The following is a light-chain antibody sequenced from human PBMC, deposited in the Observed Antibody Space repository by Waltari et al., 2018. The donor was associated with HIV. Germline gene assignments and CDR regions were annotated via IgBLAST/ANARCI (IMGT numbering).Light chain of an antibody. Sequence: DVQMNQSPSSLSASVGHRVTLTCRASQTVTRWLAWYQQKPGKAPRSLIYAASSLQSGVPSRFSGSGGGTNFTLTISSLQPEDFATYYCQQYNSHPITFGQGTRLDLK. CDR3: QQYNSHPIT. J-gene: IGKJ5*01. CDR2: AAS. V-gene: IGKV1D-16*01. CDR1: QTVTRW.